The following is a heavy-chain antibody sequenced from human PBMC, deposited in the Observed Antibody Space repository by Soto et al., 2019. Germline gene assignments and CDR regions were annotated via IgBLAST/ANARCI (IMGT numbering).Heavy chain of an antibody. CDR2: ISGSGGST. CDR3: AKDGFVVVPAAVPPYFDY. CDR1: GFTFSSYA. V-gene: IGHV3-23*01. J-gene: IGHJ4*02. D-gene: IGHD2-2*01. Sequence: GGSLRLSCAASGFTFSSYAMSWVRQAPGKGLEWVSAISGSGGSTYYADSVKGRFTISSDNSKNTLYRQMNSLRAEDTAVYYCAKDGFVVVPAAVPPYFDYWGQGTLVTVSS.